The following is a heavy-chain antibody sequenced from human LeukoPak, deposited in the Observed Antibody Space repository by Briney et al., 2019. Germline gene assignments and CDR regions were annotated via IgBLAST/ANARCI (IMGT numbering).Heavy chain of an antibody. D-gene: IGHD1-26*01. CDR1: GGSFSCYY. V-gene: IGHV4-34*01. CDR3: ARGGYSGSYYNY. Sequence: SETLSLTCAVYGGSFSCYYWSWIRQPPGKGQEWIGEINHSGSTNYNPSLKSRVTISVDTSKNQFSLKLSSVTAADTAVYYCARGGYSGSYYNYWGQGTLVTVSS. J-gene: IGHJ4*02. CDR2: INHSGST.